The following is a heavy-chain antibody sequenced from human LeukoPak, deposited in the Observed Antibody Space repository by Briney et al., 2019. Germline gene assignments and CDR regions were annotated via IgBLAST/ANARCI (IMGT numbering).Heavy chain of an antibody. CDR1: GFNFGNAA. CDR3: ARGDSFYYDSSDLPHVFDI. V-gene: IGHV3-30*04. CDR2: ISYDGSNE. D-gene: IGHD3-22*01. J-gene: IGHJ3*02. Sequence: GTSLRLSCAASGFNFGNAAMHWVRKAPGKGLDWVALISYDGSNEYYADSVKGRFTISRDNSKTTLFLQMNSLRLEDTAVYYCARGDSFYYDSSDLPHVFDIWGQGTMVTVSS.